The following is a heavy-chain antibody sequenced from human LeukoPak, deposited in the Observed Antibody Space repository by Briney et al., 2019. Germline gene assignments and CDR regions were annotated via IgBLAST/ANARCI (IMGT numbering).Heavy chain of an antibody. D-gene: IGHD3/OR15-3a*01. CDR3: ARHLADWGFYYYGMDV. V-gene: IGHV5-51*01. CDR2: IYPGDSDT. Sequence: GESLKISCKGSGYSFTSYWFGWVRQMPGKGLEWMGIIYPGDSDTRYSPSFQGQVTIPADKSISTAYLQWSSLEASDTAMYYCARHLADWGFYYYGMDVWGQGTTVTVSS. J-gene: IGHJ6*02. CDR1: GYSFTSYW.